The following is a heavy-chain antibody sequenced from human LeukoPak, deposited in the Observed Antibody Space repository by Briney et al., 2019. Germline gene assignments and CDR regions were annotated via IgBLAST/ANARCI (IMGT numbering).Heavy chain of an antibody. D-gene: IGHD3-16*01. CDR1: GFTFSSYA. CDR2: ISYDGSNK. Sequence: GGSLRLSCAASGFTFSSYAMHWVRQAPGKGLEWVAVISYDGSNKYYADSVKGRFTISRDNSKNTLYLQMNSLRAEDTAVYYCARGVGGIMITFGGVYWGQGTLVTVSS. J-gene: IGHJ4*02. V-gene: IGHV3-30*04. CDR3: ARGVGGIMITFGGVY.